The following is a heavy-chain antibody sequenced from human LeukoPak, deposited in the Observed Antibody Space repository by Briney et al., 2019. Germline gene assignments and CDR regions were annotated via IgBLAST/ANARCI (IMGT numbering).Heavy chain of an antibody. D-gene: IGHD6-13*01. CDR3: ATQEAAAGHDAFDI. J-gene: IGHJ3*02. Sequence: SETLSLTCTVSGGSISSSSYYWGWIRQPPGKGLEWIVSIYYSGSTYYNPSLKSRVTISVDTSKNQFSLKLSSVTAADTAVYYCATQEAAAGHDAFDIWGQGSMVTVSS. CDR1: GGSISSSSYY. V-gene: IGHV4-39*07. CDR2: IYYSGST.